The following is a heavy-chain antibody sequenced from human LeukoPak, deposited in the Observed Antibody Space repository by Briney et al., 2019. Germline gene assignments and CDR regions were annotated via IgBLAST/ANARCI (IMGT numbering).Heavy chain of an antibody. CDR3: ARVGIDLRMDV. CDR1: GGSISSYY. Sequence: SETLSLTCTVSGGSISSYYWSWIRQPPGKGLEWIGYIYYSGSTNYNLSLKTRVTISVDTSKNQFSLKLSSVTAADTAVYYCARVGIDLRMDVWGQGTTVTVSS. D-gene: IGHD3-3*01. CDR2: IYYSGST. J-gene: IGHJ6*02. V-gene: IGHV4-59*01.